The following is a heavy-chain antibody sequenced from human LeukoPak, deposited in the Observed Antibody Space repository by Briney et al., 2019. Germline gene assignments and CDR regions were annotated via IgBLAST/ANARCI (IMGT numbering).Heavy chain of an antibody. CDR2: IIPIFGTA. Sequence: SVKVSCKASGGTFSSYAISRVRQAPGQGLEWMGRIIPIFGTANYAQKFQGRVTITTDESTSTAYMELSSLRSEDTAVYYCARGLRVWQQLVYDAFDIWGQGTMVTVSS. J-gene: IGHJ3*02. V-gene: IGHV1-69*05. D-gene: IGHD6-13*01. CDR3: ARGLRVWQQLVYDAFDI. CDR1: GGTFSSYA.